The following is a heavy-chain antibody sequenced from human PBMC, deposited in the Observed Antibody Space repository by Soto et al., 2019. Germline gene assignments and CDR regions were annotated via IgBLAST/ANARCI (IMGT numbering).Heavy chain of an antibody. J-gene: IGHJ4*02. CDR2: IHHSGST. CDR3: ARDQGSHPGD. D-gene: IGHD6-13*01. Sequence: QVQLQESGPGLVRPSGTVSLTCAVSGLSISSDNWWSWVRQPPGKGLEWIGEIHHSGSTNYNPSLKSRVTMSVVPSKDLFSLTLNSVTAAETAFYYCARDQGSHPGDWGQGTLVSVSS. V-gene: IGHV4-4*02. CDR1: GLSISSDNW.